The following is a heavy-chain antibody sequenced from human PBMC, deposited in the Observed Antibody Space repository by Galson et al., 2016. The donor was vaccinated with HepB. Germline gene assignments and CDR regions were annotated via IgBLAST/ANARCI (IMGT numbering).Heavy chain of an antibody. V-gene: IGHV1-46*01. D-gene: IGHD2-21*02. CDR1: GYTFTSYN. CDR2: INPSGGST. J-gene: IGHJ2*01. CDR3: ARHGAYCGGDCSYWYFDL. Sequence: SVKVSCKASGYTFTSYNVHWVRQAPGQGLEWMGIINPSGGSTSYAQKFQGRVTMTRDTSTSTVYMELSSLRFEDTAMYYCARHGAYCGGDCSYWYFDLWGRGTLVTVSS.